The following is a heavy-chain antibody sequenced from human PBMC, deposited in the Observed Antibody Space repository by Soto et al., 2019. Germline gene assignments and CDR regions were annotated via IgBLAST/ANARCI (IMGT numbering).Heavy chain of an antibody. CDR1: GYSFTDYH. CDR3: ARGDSTDCSNGVCSFFYNHDMDV. D-gene: IGHD2-8*01. V-gene: IGHV1-2*04. J-gene: IGHJ6*02. CDR2: INPKSGGT. Sequence: ASVKVSCKAAGYSFTDYHIHWVRQAPGQGLEWLGRINPKSGGTSTAQKFQGWVTMTTDTSISTASMELTRLTSDDTAIYYCARGDSTDCSNGVCSFFYNHDMDVWGQGTKVTVSS.